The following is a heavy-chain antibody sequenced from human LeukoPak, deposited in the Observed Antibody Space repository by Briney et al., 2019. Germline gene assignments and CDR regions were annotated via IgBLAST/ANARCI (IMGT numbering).Heavy chain of an antibody. J-gene: IGHJ3*02. CDR3: ARVNWNYKAFDI. V-gene: IGHV3-74*01. Sequence: GGSLRLSCAASGFTFSSYAMHWVRQAPGKGLVWVSRINSDGSSTSYADSVKGRFTISRDNAKNTLYLQMNSLRAEDTAVYYCARVNWNYKAFDIWGQGTMVTVSS. CDR2: INSDGSST. D-gene: IGHD1-7*01. CDR1: GFTFSSYA.